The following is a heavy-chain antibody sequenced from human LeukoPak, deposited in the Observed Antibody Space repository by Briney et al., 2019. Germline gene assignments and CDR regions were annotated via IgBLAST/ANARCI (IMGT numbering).Heavy chain of an antibody. CDR1: GGSISTYY. CDR3: ARLLSDIWFGESYLNWFDP. D-gene: IGHD3-10*01. Sequence: SETLSLTCTVSGGSISTYYWSWIRQPPGKGLEWIGYIYYTGSTNYNPSLKSRVTISVDTSKNQFSLKLSSVTAADTAVYYCARLLSDIWFGESYLNWFDPWGQGTLVTVSS. CDR2: IYYTGST. V-gene: IGHV4-59*01. J-gene: IGHJ5*02.